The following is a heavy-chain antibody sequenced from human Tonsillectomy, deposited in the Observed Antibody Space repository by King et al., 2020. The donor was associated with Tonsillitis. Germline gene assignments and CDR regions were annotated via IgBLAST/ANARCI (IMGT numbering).Heavy chain of an antibody. CDR3: ARPARDCSGGNCYTPYSFHS. CDR1: GFSFSNFV. CDR2: GWSDGTET. D-gene: IGHD2-15*01. V-gene: IGHV3-33*01. J-gene: IGHJ4*02. Sequence: VQLVESGGGVVQPERSLTLSCATSGFSFSNFVMNWVRRAPGKGLEWVAHGWSDGTETYYADSVKGRFNISRDNSRNTVYLHMNRLTAADPAVYYCARPARDCSGGNCYTPYSFHSWGQGTLVSVSS.